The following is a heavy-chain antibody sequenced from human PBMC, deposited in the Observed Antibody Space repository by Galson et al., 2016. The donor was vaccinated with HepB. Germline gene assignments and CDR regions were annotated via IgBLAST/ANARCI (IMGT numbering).Heavy chain of an antibody. CDR1: GGTFSSYA. D-gene: IGHD4-11*01. CDR3: ATCDYGNFHTPPDY. Sequence: SVKVSCKASGGTFSSYAISWVRQAPGQGLEWMGGVIPVLDISNYAQKFQGRVTITADKSTRTAYMELSSLRSEDTALYYCATCDYGNFHTPPDYWGPGTLVTVSS. J-gene: IGHJ4*02. CDR2: VIPVLDIS. V-gene: IGHV1-69*10.